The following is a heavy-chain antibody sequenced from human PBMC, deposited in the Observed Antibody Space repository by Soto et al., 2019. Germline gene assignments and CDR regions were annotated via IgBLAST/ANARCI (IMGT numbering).Heavy chain of an antibody. CDR1: GFTFSSFG. CDR3: AKDTSKYSNNWPAYYGLDV. CDR2: ISFDGSNK. J-gene: IGHJ6*02. V-gene: IGHV3-30*18. Sequence: LRLSCAASGFTFSSFGMHWVRQAPGKGLEWVAVISFDGSNKYYADSVKGRFTISRDNSKNTLSLQMNSLKAEDTAVYYCAKDTSKYSNNWPAYYGLDVWGQGTMVTVSS. D-gene: IGHD1-1*01.